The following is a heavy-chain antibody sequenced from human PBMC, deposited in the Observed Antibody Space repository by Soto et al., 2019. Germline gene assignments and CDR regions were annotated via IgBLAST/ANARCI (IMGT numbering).Heavy chain of an antibody. J-gene: IGHJ4*02. CDR3: ARPPYPGCINPVCYPLDY. V-gene: IGHV1-46*01. Sequence: QVQLVQSGAEVKKPGASVKISCKASGYTFTSYYMHWVRQAPGQGLEWMGIINPSGGSTNYAQKLQGRVAMTRDPSTSTVYMELNSLRSEDTAVYYCARPPYPGCINPVCYPLDYWGQGTLVTVSS. CDR1: GYTFTSYY. CDR2: INPSGGST. D-gene: IGHD2-8*01.